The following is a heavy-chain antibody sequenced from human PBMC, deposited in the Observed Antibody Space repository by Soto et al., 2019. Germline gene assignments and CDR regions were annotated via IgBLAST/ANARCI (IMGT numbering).Heavy chain of an antibody. J-gene: IGHJ6*03. CDR2: INHSGST. CDR1: GGSCSGYY. V-gene: IGHV4-34*01. Sequence: PSXILSLTCAVYGGSCSGYYWSCIRQPPVKGLEWIGEINHSGSTNYNPSLKSRVTISVDTSKNQFSLKLSSVTAADTAVYYCARGRGRNRPYYYYYMDVWGKGTTVTVSS. D-gene: IGHD3-10*01. CDR3: ARGRGRNRPYYYYYMDV.